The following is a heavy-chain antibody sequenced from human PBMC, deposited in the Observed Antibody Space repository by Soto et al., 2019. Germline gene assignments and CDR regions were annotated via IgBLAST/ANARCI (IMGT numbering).Heavy chain of an antibody. Sequence: EVQLVESGGGLVQPGGSLKLSCAASGFTFSGSAMHWVRQASGKGLEWVGRIRSKANSYATAYAASVKGRFTISREDSKSRAHLRVNSLKTEDTAVYYCTRQYSYGDRPFDYWGQGTLVTVSS. CDR1: GFTFSGSA. CDR2: IRSKANSYAT. CDR3: TRQYSYGDRPFDY. J-gene: IGHJ4*02. V-gene: IGHV3-73*01. D-gene: IGHD4-17*01.